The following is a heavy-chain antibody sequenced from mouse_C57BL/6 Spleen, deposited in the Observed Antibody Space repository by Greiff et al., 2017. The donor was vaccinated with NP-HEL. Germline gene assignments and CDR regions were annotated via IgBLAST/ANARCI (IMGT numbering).Heavy chain of an antibody. CDR2: FYPGSGSI. CDR1: GYTFTEYT. J-gene: IGHJ3*01. Sequence: VKLMESGAELVKPGASVKLSCKASGYTFTEYTIHWVKQRSGQGLEWIGWFYPGSGSIKYNEKFKDKATLTADKSSSTVYMELSRLTSEDSAVYFCARHEEGYYGSSAWFAYWGQGTLVTVSA. CDR3: ARHEEGYYGSSAWFAY. D-gene: IGHD1-1*01. V-gene: IGHV1-62-2*01.